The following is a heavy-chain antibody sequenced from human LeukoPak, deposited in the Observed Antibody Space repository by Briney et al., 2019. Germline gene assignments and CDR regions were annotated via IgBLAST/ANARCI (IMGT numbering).Heavy chain of an antibody. J-gene: IGHJ4*02. D-gene: IGHD6-13*01. CDR3: AKDRPTVYSSSWLHFLDS. CDR2: ISGSGGST. CDR1: GFTFSSYG. Sequence: GGTLRLSCAASGFTFSSYGMIWVRQAPGKGLEWVSGISGSGGSTYVADSVKGRFTVSRDNSKNTLYLQMNSLRADDTAVYYCAKDRPTVYSSSWLHFLDSWGQGTLVTVSS. V-gene: IGHV3-23*01.